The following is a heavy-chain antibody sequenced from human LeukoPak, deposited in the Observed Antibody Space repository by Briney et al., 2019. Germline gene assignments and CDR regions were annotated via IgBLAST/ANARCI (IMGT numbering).Heavy chain of an antibody. D-gene: IGHD5-12*01. V-gene: IGHV1-2*02. CDR1: GYTFTGYY. CDR2: INPNSGGT. J-gene: IGHJ4*02. Sequence: GASVKVSCKASGYTFTGYYIHWVRQAPGQGLEWMGWINPNSGGTNYAQKFQGRVTMTRDTSISTAFMELSSLRSDDTAVYYCARVIVATDWGQGTLVTVSS. CDR3: ARVIVATD.